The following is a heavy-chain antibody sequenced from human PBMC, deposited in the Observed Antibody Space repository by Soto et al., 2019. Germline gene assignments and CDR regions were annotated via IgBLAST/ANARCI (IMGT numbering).Heavy chain of an antibody. Sequence: AVKVSFKAAVYLFTGYYLHWVRQAPGQGLEWMGWINPNSGDTNYTQKFQGWVTMTRDTSISTAYMELSRLRSDDTAVYYCATSRISIAVAGETEYYFDYWGQGTLVTVSS. CDR3: ATSRISIAVAGETEYYFDY. D-gene: IGHD6-19*01. CDR2: INPNSGDT. CDR1: VYLFTGYY. V-gene: IGHV1-2*04. J-gene: IGHJ4*02.